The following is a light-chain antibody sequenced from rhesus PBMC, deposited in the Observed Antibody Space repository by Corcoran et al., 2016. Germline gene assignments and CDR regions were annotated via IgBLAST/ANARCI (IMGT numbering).Light chain of an antibody. CDR2: EVS. V-gene: IGLV2-38*01. CDR1: SSDIGGYNR. CDR3: GSYRSGSTFV. Sequence: QSALTQPPSVSKSLGQSVTISCTGTSSDIGGYNRVSWYQQDPDTAPRLLIYEVSKRPSGVSDRFSGSKSGNTASLTIAGLQAEDEADYYCGSYRSGSTFVFGSGTKWTVL. J-gene: IGLJ6*01.